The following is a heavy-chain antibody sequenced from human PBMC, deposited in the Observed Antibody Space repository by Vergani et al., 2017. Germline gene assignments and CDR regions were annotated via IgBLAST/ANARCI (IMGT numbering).Heavy chain of an antibody. V-gene: IGHV3-30*18. Sequence: QVQLAESGGGRVQPGRSLRLSCAASGFSFSSHAIHWVRQAPGKGLEWVAVISNDESKKYYADSVKGRFNISRDNSKNTLDLQMNSLRTQDTAVYYCAKAGSVTSGSLQYNFYMDVWGKGTTVTVS. CDR1: GFSFSSHA. CDR2: ISNDESKK. D-gene: IGHD3-10*01. CDR3: AKAGSVTSGSLQYNFYMDV. J-gene: IGHJ6*03.